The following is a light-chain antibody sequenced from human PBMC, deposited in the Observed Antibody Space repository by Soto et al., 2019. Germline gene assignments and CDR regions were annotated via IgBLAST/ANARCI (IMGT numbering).Light chain of an antibody. J-gene: IGLJ1*01. CDR3: RSCTSSSMLLYV. V-gene: IGLV2-14*01. CDR2: DVS. Sequence: QSVLTQPAPVSGSPGQSITISCTGTSSDGGGYNYVSWYQQHPGKAPKLMIYDVSTRPPGASNRFAGSKAGNRASLTISGLQADDEAGCFCRSCTSSSMLLYVFGTGTKVSVL. CDR1: SSDGGGYNY.